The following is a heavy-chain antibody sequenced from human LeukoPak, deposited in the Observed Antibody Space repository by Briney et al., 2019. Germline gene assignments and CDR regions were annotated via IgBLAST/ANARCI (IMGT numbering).Heavy chain of an antibody. J-gene: IGHJ4*02. D-gene: IGHD2-2*01. V-gene: IGHV1-69*01. Sequence: ASVKVSCKASGGTFSSYAISWVRQAPGQGLEWMGGIIPIFGTANYAQKFQGRVTITADESTSTAYMELSSLRSEDTAVHYCARVGCSSTSCYGEFDYWGQGTLVTVSS. CDR3: ARVGCSSTSCYGEFDY. CDR1: GGTFSSYA. CDR2: IIPIFGTA.